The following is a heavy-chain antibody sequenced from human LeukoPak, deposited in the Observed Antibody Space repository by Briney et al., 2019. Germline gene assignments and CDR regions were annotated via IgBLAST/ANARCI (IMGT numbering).Heavy chain of an antibody. CDR1: GDSVSSNSAA. D-gene: IGHD4-23*01. Sequence: SQTLSLTCAISGDSVSSNSAALNWIRQSPSRGLEWLGRTYYRSKWYSDYAVSVKSRITINPDTSKNQFSLQLNSVTPEDTAVYYCAGSRDYGGNQYYFDYWGQGTLVTVSS. V-gene: IGHV6-1*01. CDR2: TYYRSKWYS. J-gene: IGHJ4*02. CDR3: AGSRDYGGNQYYFDY.